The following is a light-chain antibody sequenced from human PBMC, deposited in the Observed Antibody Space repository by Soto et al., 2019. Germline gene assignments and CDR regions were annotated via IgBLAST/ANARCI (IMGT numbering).Light chain of an antibody. CDR2: DAS. J-gene: IGKJ2*02. CDR3: QQRSNWPPSST. V-gene: IGKV3-11*01. CDR1: QSVSSY. Sequence: EIVLTQSPATLSLSPGERATLSCRASQSVSSYLAWYQQKPGQAPRLLIYDASNRATGIPARFSGSGSGTDFTLTISSLEPEDFAVYYCQQRSNWPPSSTFGQGTKREIK.